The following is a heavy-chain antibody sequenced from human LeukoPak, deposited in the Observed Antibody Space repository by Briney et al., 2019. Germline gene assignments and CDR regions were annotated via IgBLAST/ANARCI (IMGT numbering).Heavy chain of an antibody. D-gene: IGHD2-8*02. V-gene: IGHV3-30*01. J-gene: IGHJ6*03. CDR2: ISYDGSNK. Sequence: GRSLRLSCAASGFIFSNYAMHWVRQTPDKGLQWVAVISYDGSNKYYADSVKGRFTISRDNSKNTLYLQMNSLRAEDTAVYYCALAWWSYYMDVWGKGTTVTVSS. CDR1: GFIFSNYA. CDR3: ALAWWSYYMDV.